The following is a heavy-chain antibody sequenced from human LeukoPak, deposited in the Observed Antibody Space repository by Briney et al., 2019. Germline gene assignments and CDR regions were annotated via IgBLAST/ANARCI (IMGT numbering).Heavy chain of an antibody. V-gene: IGHV4-59*08. J-gene: IGHJ4*02. CDR3: ARLAPVAQSGDYLGYFDY. CDR1: GGSITNYY. Sequence: PSETLSLTCNVFGGSITNYYWTWVRQSPGKGLGWFGYVDYTGSANYNPSLKSRVIILVDTSKNQFSLNLNSVTAADTAVYYCARLAPVAQSGDYLGYFDYWGQGALVTVSS. D-gene: IGHD4-17*01. CDR2: VDYTGSA.